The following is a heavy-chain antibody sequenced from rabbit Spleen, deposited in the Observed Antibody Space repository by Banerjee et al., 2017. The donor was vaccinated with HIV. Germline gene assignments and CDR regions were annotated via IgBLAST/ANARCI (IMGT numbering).Heavy chain of an antibody. D-gene: IGHD7-1*01. Sequence: QEQLEESGGDPVKPEGSLTLTCTASGFSFSSTVMCWVRQAPGKGPEWIACTFLGIIGSIDYASWAKGRFTISKTSSTTVTLQMTSLTAADTATYFCARGAVVGIGYGTYFYLWGPGTLVTVS. V-gene: IGHV1S45*01. J-gene: IGHJ4*01. CDR3: ARGAVVGIGYGTYFYL. CDR2: TFLGIIGSI. CDR1: GFSFSSTV.